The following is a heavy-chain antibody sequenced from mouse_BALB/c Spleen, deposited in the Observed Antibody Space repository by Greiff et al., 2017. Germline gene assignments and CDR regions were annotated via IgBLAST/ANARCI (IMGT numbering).Heavy chain of an antibody. D-gene: IGHD1-1*01. CDR1: GFTFSSFG. J-gene: IGHJ1*01. CDR2: ISSGSSTI. V-gene: IGHV5-17*02. Sequence: EVQVVESGGGLVQPGGSRKLSCAASGFTFSSFGMHWVRQAPEKGLEWVAYISSGSSTIYYADTVKGRFTISRDNPKNTLFLQMTSLRSEDTAMYYCARSRYSSSYWYFDVWGAGTTVTVSS. CDR3: ARSRYSSSYWYFDV.